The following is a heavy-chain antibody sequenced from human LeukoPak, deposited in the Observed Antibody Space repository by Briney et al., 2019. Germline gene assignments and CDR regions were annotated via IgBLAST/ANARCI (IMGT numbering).Heavy chain of an antibody. J-gene: IGHJ6*02. CDR3: AKDHPAVAAYYYYGMDV. Sequence: GGSLRLSCAASGFTFSSYAMSWVRQAPGKGLEWVSAISGSGGSTYYADSVKGRFTISRDNSKNTLYLQMNSLRPEDTAAYYCAKDHPAVAAYYYYGMDVWGQGTTVTVSS. D-gene: IGHD6-19*01. CDR1: GFTFSSYA. CDR2: ISGSGGST. V-gene: IGHV3-23*01.